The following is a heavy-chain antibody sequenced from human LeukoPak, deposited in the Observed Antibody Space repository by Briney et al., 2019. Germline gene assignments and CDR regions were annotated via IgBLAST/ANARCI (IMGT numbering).Heavy chain of an antibody. D-gene: IGHD3-3*01. Sequence: PGGSLRLSCAASGFTFSYYSMTWVRQAPGKGLEWVSYIHSSSATTYYADSVKGRFIISRDNAKNSLFLQINSLRAEDTAVYYCAGSTVWRGIFQYWGQGTLVTVSS. V-gene: IGHV3-48*01. CDR2: IHSSSATT. CDR1: GFTFSYYS. J-gene: IGHJ1*01. CDR3: AGSTVWRGIFQY.